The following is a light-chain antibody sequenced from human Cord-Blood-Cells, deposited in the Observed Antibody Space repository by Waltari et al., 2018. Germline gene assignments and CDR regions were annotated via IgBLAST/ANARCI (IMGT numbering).Light chain of an antibody. V-gene: IGKV2-29*02. Sequence: DIVMTQTPLSLSVTPGQPASISCKSSQSLLHSDGKTYLYWYLQKPGQSPQPLIYEVSSRVSGVPDRFSGSGSGTDFTLKISRVEAEDVGVYYCMQGIHLPLTFGGGTKVEIK. J-gene: IGKJ4*01. CDR1: QSLLHSDGKTY. CDR3: MQGIHLPLT. CDR2: EVS.